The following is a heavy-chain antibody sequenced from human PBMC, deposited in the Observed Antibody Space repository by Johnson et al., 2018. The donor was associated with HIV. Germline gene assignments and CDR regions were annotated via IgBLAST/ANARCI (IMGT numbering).Heavy chain of an antibody. V-gene: IGHV3-30*03. CDR3: ARSGGYPNAFDI. J-gene: IGHJ3*02. D-gene: IGHD6-13*01. CDR1: GFTFSSYG. CDR2: ISYDGSNK. Sequence: QVQLVESGGGAVQPGRSLRLSCAASGFTFSSYGMHWVRQAPGKGLEWVAVISYDGSNKYYADSVKGRFTISRDNSKNTLYLQMNSLRAEDTAVYYCARSGGYPNAFDIWGQGAMVTVSS.